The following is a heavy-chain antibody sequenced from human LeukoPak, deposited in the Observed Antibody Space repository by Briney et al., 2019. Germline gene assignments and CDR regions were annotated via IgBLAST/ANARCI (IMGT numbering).Heavy chain of an antibody. D-gene: IGHD4-23*01. V-gene: IGHV4-34*01. Sequence: PSETLSLTCAVYGGSFSGYYWSWIRQPPGKGLEWIGEINHSGSTNYNPSLKSRVTISVDTSKNQFSLKLSSVTAADTVVYYCARGARWAYYYMDVWGKGTTVTVSS. CDR3: ARGARWAYYYMDV. CDR2: INHSGST. CDR1: GGSFSGYY. J-gene: IGHJ6*03.